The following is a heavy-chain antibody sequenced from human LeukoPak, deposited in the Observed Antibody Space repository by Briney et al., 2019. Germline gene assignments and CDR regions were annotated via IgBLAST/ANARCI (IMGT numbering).Heavy chain of an antibody. V-gene: IGHV3-48*03. CDR2: VSGSGSTI. CDR3: ARTRRGGIAAVEFDY. D-gene: IGHD6-13*01. J-gene: IGHJ4*02. Sequence: GGSLRLSCAASGFTFSSYEMNWVRQAPGRGLEWVSYVSGSGSTIYYADSVKGRFTISRDNAKNSLYLQMNSLRAEDTAVYYCARTRRGGIAAVEFDYWGQGTLVTVSS. CDR1: GFTFSSYE.